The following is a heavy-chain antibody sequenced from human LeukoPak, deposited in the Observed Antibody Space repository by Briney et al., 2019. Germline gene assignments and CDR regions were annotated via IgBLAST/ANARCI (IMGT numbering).Heavy chain of an antibody. CDR1: GFTFSSYA. J-gene: IGHJ4*02. Sequence: PGRSLRLSCAASGFTFSSYAMHWVRQAPGKGLEWVAVISYDGSNKYYADSVKGRFTISRDNSKNTLYLQMNSLRAEDTAVYYCATLPKQLVGLDFDYWGQGTLVTVSS. CDR3: ATLPKQLVGLDFDY. D-gene: IGHD6-6*01. V-gene: IGHV3-30-3*01. CDR2: ISYDGSNK.